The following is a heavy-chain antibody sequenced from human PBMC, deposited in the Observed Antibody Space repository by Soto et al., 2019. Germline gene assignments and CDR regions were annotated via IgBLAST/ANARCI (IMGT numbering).Heavy chain of an antibody. J-gene: IGHJ4*02. CDR2: IYYSGST. CDR3: ASRTGLAVDY. D-gene: IGHD6-19*01. Sequence: SETLSLTCTVSGGSISSSSYYWGWIRQPPGKGLEWIGSIYYSGSTYYNPSLKSRVTISVDTSKNQFSLKLSSVTAADTAVYYCASRTGLAVDYWGQGTLVTAPQ. CDR1: GGSISSSSYY. V-gene: IGHV4-39*01.